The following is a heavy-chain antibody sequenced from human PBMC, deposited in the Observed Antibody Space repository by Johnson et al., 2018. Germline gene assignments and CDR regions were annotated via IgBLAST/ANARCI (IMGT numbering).Heavy chain of an antibody. V-gene: IGHV3-15*01. CDR1: GFTFSSAW. Sequence: VQLVQSGGGLVKPGGSLRLSCAASGFTFSSAWMSWVRQAPGKGLEWVGRIKSKTDGGTTDYATPVKGGFTISRDDSKNTLYLQMNSLKTEDTVVYYCTAPHYFLFYYYAMDVWGQGTTVTVCS. CDR3: TAPHYFLFYYYAMDV. CDR2: IKSKTDGGTT. D-gene: IGHD3-10*01. J-gene: IGHJ6*02.